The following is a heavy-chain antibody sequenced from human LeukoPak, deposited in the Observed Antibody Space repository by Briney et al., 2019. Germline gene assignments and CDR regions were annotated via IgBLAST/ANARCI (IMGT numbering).Heavy chain of an antibody. CDR1: GFTVSSYG. D-gene: IGHD6-25*01. J-gene: IGHJ3*02. V-gene: IGHV3-23*01. Sequence: PGGSPRLSCVASGFTVSSYGMSWVRQAPGKGLEWVSSISGSGSSSYYADSVKGRFTISRDNSKSTLYVQMNSLRAEDTAVYYCALHGGSIWGQGTMVTVSS. CDR2: ISGSGSSS. CDR3: ALHGGSI.